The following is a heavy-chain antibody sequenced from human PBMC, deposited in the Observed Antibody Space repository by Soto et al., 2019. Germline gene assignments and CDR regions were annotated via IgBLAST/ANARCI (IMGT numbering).Heavy chain of an antibody. J-gene: IGHJ4*02. CDR2: ISAYNGNT. Sequence: QVQLVQSGAEVKKPGASVKVSCKASGYTFTSYGISWVRQAPGQGLEWMGWISAYNGNTNYAQKLQGRVTMTTDTSTSTAYMELRRLRSDDTAVYYCAVYQDDYGDYRELDYWGQGTLVTVSS. D-gene: IGHD4-17*01. CDR1: GYTFTSYG. V-gene: IGHV1-18*01. CDR3: AVYQDDYGDYRELDY.